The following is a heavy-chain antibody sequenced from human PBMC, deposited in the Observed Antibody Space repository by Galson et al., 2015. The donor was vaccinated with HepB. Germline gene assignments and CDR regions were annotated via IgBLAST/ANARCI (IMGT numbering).Heavy chain of an antibody. CDR1: GGTFSSYA. J-gene: IGHJ4*02. D-gene: IGHD6-19*01. CDR3: ARKRIGVAGTHRMFDY. CDR2: IITILGIA. Sequence: SVKVSCKASGGTFSSYAISWVRQAPGQGLEWMGRIITILGIANYAQKFQGRVTITSDKSTSTAYMELSSLRSEDTAVYYCARKRIGVAGTHRMFDYWGQGTLVTVSS. V-gene: IGHV1-69*04.